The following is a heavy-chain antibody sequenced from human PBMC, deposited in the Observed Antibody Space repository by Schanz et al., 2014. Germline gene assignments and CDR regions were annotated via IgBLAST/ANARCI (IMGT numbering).Heavy chain of an antibody. CDR1: GYTFTSYG. Sequence: QVQLVQSGAEVKKPGASVKVSCKASGYTFTSYGISWVRQAPGQGLEWMGWISPYNGNTNYAQKLQGRVTMTTDTSTSTAYMELRSLRSEDTAVYFCARDLAVDTGYVVHYYYGMDVWGQGTTVTVSS. J-gene: IGHJ6*02. D-gene: IGHD5-12*01. V-gene: IGHV1-18*01. CDR2: ISPYNGNT. CDR3: ARDLAVDTGYVVHYYYGMDV.